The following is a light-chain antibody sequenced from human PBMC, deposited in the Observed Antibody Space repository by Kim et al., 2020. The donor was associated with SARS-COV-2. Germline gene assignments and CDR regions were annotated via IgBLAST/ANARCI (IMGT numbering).Light chain of an antibody. CDR2: RDG. CDR3: QVWDSSAWV. V-gene: IGLV3-9*01. J-gene: IGLJ3*02. CDR1: NIGGKS. Sequence: SVALGQTARITCGGNNIGGKSVHWYQQKPGQAPVLVIYRDGSRPSGIPERFSGSNSGNTATLTVSRAQAGDEADYYCQVWDSSAWVFGGGTKLTVL.